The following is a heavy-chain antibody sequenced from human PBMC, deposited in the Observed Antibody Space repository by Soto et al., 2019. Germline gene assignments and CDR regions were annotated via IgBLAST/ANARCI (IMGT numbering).Heavy chain of an antibody. J-gene: IGHJ4*02. CDR3: GRHPGYYDILTGYTTYYFDY. D-gene: IGHD3-9*01. CDR1: GGSIGTYY. Sequence: SETLSLTCTVSGGSIGTYYWSWIRQPPGKGLEWIGYIYYRGNTNYNPSLKSRVTISLDTPKNQFSLKLSSVTAADTAVYYCGRHPGYYDILTGYTTYYFDYWGQGILVTVS. CDR2: IYYRGNT. V-gene: IGHV4-59*08.